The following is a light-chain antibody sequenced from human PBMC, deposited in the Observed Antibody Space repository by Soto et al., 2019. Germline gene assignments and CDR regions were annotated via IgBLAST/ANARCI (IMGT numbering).Light chain of an antibody. CDR1: QTFSSNF. Sequence: EIVLTQSPGTLSLSPGERATLSCRASQTFSSNFLAWYQQKPGQAPRLLIYDASNRATGIPARFSGSGSGTDFTLTISSLEPEDFAVYYCQQRSNWPGTFGQGTKVEIK. J-gene: IGKJ1*01. CDR3: QQRSNWPGT. CDR2: DAS. V-gene: IGKV3D-20*02.